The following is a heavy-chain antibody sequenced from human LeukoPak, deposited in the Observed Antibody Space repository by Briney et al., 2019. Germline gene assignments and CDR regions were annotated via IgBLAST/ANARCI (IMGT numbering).Heavy chain of an antibody. Sequence: ASVKVSCKASGYSFTSYGISWVRQATGQGLEWMGWMNPNSGNTGYAQKFQGRVTMTRNTSISTAYMELSSLRSEDTAVYYCARVSYGDYGYYYYMDVWGKGTTVTISS. J-gene: IGHJ6*03. CDR1: GYSFTSYG. CDR3: ARVSYGDYGYYYYMDV. CDR2: MNPNSGNT. V-gene: IGHV1-8*02. D-gene: IGHD4-17*01.